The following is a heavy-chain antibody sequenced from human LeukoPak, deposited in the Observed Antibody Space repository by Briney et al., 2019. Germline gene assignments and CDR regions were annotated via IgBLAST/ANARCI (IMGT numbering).Heavy chain of an antibody. CDR1: GFTFGAYA. CDR2: ISFDGTNK. D-gene: IGHD1-26*01. Sequence: AGGSLRLSCLASGFTFGAYALHWVRQAPGKGLEWVAVISFDGTNKDYADSVKGRFTISRDNSKNTLYLQMNSLRAEDTAVYYCAKDHTYSGSYGVDYWGQGTLVTVSS. V-gene: IGHV3-30-3*01. CDR3: AKDHTYSGSYGVDY. J-gene: IGHJ4*02.